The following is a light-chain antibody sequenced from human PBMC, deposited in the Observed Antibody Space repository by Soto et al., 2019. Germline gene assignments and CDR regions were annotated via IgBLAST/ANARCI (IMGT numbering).Light chain of an antibody. J-gene: IGLJ1*01. CDR2: EVS. V-gene: IGLV2-14*01. CDR1: SSDIGGYNY. CDR3: SSYAGSNNFV. Sequence: QSALTQPASVSGSPGQSITISCTGTSSDIGGYNYVSWYQQCPGKAPKLMIYEVSNRPSGVSNRVSASKSGNTASLTVSGLRAEDEADYYCSSYAGSNNFVFGSGTKLTVL.